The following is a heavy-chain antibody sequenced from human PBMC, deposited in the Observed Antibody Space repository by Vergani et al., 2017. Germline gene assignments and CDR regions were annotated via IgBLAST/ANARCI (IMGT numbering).Heavy chain of an antibody. J-gene: IGHJ1*01. Sequence: QVQLVQSGAEVKKPGASVKVSCKASGYTFTSYYMHWVRQAPGQGLEWMGIINPSGGSTSYAQKFQGRVTMTRDTSTSTVYMELSSLRSEDTAMYYCARHLAWVDSSGYPLAFQHWGQGTLVTVSS. CDR3: ARHLAWVDSSGYPLAFQH. V-gene: IGHV1-46*01. CDR2: INPSGGST. CDR1: GYTFTSYY. D-gene: IGHD3-22*01.